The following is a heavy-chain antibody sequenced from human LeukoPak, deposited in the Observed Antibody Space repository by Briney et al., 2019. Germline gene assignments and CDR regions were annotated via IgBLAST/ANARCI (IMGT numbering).Heavy chain of an antibody. CDR2: LIGSSGST. Sequence: PGGSLRPSCAASGFTSTNYAMNWVRQAPGKGLEWVSVLIGSSGSTDYADSVKGRFTISRDNSKNTVFLQMNSLRAEDTAIYYCAKGAYDYIEIGYFDSWGQGTLVTLSS. CDR3: AKGAYDYIEIGYFDS. CDR1: GFTSTNYA. J-gene: IGHJ4*02. D-gene: IGHD5-12*01. V-gene: IGHV3-23*01.